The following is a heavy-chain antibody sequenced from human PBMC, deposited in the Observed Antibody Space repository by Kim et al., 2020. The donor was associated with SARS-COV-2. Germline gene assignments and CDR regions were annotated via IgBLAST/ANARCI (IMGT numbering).Heavy chain of an antibody. Sequence: GGSLRLSCAASGFTFSSYAMHWVRQAPGKGLEWVAVISYDGSNKYYADSVKGRFTISRDNSKNTLYLQMNSLRAEDTAVYYCARAPMVRGVIGVWGQGTLVTVSS. V-gene: IGHV3-30*04. J-gene: IGHJ4*02. CDR3: ARAPMVRGVIGV. CDR1: GFTFSSYA. D-gene: IGHD3-10*01. CDR2: ISYDGSNK.